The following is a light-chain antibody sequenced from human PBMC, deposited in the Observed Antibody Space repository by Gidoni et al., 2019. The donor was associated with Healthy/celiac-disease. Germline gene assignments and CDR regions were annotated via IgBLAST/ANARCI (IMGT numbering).Light chain of an antibody. CDR3: QQYNSYSPT. Sequence: GDRVTITCRASQSISSWLAWYQQKPGKAPKLLIYDASSLESGVPSRFSGSGSGTEFTLTISSLQPDDFATYYCQQYNSYSPTFXQXTKVXIK. CDR2: DAS. V-gene: IGKV1-5*01. CDR1: QSISSW. J-gene: IGKJ1*01.